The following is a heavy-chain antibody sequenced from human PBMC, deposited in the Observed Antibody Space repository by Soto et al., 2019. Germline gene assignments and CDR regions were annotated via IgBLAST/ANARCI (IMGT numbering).Heavy chain of an antibody. CDR2: IYYSGST. Sequence: PSETLSLTCTVSGGSISSGGYYWSWIRQHPGKGLEWIGYIYYSGSTYYNPSLKSRVTISVDTSKNQFSLKLSSVTAADTAVYYCAREGYSSSWPTYYFDYWCQGTRVTVPS. J-gene: IGHJ4*02. D-gene: IGHD6-13*01. CDR3: AREGYSSSWPTYYFDY. CDR1: GGSISSGGYY. V-gene: IGHV4-31*03.